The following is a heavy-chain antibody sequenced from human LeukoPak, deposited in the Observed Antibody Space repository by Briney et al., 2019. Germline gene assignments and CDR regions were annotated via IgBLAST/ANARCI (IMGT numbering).Heavy chain of an antibody. CDR1: GGTFSSYT. V-gene: IGHV1-69*02. CDR3: ARAGVATITTWEFDY. Sequence: SVKVSCKASGGTFSSYTISWVRQAPGQGLEWMGRIIPILGIANYAQKFQGRVTSTADKSTSTAYMELSSLTSEDTAVYYCARAGVATITTWEFDYWGQGTLVTVSS. J-gene: IGHJ4*02. D-gene: IGHD5-12*01. CDR2: IIPILGIA.